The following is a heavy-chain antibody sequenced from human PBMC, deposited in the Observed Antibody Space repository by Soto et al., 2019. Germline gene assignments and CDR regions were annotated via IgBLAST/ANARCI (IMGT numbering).Heavy chain of an antibody. V-gene: IGHV3-30-3*01. CDR3: ARLGATTYYYYGMDV. Sequence: GGSLRLSCAASGFTCSSYAMHWVRQAPGKGLEWVAVISYDGSNKYYADSVKGRFTISRDNSKNTLYLQMNSLRAEDTAVYYCARLGATTYYYYGMDVWGQGTTVTVSS. CDR2: ISYDGSNK. CDR1: GFTCSSYA. D-gene: IGHD1-26*01. J-gene: IGHJ6*02.